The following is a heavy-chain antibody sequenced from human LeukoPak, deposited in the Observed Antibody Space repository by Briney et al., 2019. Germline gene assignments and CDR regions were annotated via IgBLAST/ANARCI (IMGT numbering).Heavy chain of an antibody. D-gene: IGHD3-22*01. J-gene: IGHJ4*02. CDR1: GFTFSSYG. CDR3: AKDQVLYYYDSSGYPGY. V-gene: IGHV3-30*02. Sequence: GGSLRLSCAASGFTFSSYGMHWVRQAPGKGLEWVAFIRYDGSNKYYADSVKGRFTISRDNSKNTLYLQMNSLRAEDTAVYYCAKDQVLYYYDSSGYPGYWGQGTLVTVSS. CDR2: IRYDGSNK.